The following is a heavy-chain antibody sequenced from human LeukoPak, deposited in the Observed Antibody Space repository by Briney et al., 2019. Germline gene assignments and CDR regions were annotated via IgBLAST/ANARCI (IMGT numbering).Heavy chain of an antibody. D-gene: IGHD3-22*01. J-gene: IGHJ4*02. V-gene: IGHV1-69*04. CDR1: GGTFSSYA. CDR3: ARTRLYYDSSGLDY. Sequence: TVKVFCKASGGTFSSYAISWVRQAPGQGLEWMGRIIPILGIANYAQKFQGRVTITADKSTSTAYMELSSLRSEDTAVYYCARTRLYYDSSGLDYWGQGTLVTVSS. CDR2: IIPILGIA.